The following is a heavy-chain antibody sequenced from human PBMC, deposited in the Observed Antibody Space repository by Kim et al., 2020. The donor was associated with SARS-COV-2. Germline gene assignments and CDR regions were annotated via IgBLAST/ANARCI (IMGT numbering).Heavy chain of an antibody. Sequence: SETLSLTCTVSGGSISSSSYYWGWIRQPPGKGLEWIGSIYYSGSTYYNPSLKSRVTISVDTSKNQFSLKLSSVTAADTAVYYCASLGGYYDSSGTYWGQGTLVTVSS. CDR2: IYYSGST. V-gene: IGHV4-39*01. D-gene: IGHD3-22*01. J-gene: IGHJ4*02. CDR1: GGSISSSSYY. CDR3: ASLGGYYDSSGTY.